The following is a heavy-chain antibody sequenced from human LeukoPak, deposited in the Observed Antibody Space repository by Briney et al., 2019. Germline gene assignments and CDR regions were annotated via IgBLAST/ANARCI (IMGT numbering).Heavy chain of an antibody. J-gene: IGHJ6*02. Sequence: GGSLRLSCAPSGFTFSSYWMNWARQAPGKGVEWVASINHNVNVNYYVDSVKVRFTISRDNAKNSLYLQMSNLRAEDTAVYFCARGGGLDVWGQGATVTVSS. CDR2: INHNVNVN. D-gene: IGHD3-16*01. CDR1: GFTFSSYW. V-gene: IGHV3-7*03. CDR3: ARGGGLDV.